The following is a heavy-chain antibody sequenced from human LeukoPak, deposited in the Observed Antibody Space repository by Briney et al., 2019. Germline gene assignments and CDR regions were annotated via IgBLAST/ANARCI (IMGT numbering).Heavy chain of an antibody. Sequence: GSSVKVSCKASGGTFSSYAISWVRQAPGQGLEWMGRIIPILGIANYAQKFQGRVTITADKSTSTAYMELSSLRSEDTAVYYCARGYCSGGSCYGTPYYFDYWGQGTLVTVSS. CDR1: GGTFSSYA. CDR3: ARGYCSGGSCYGTPYYFDY. D-gene: IGHD2-15*01. J-gene: IGHJ4*02. V-gene: IGHV1-69*04. CDR2: IIPILGIA.